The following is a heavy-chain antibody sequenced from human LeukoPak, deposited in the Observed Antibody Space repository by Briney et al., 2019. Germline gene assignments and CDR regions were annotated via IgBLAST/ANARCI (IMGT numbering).Heavy chain of an antibody. CDR1: GYSISSGYY. CDR3: ARGPRQVGSSSWYWFDP. CDR2: IYHSGST. D-gene: IGHD6-13*01. Sequence: SETLSLTCAVSGYSISSGYYWGWIRQPPGKGLEWIGSIYHSGSTYYNPSLKSRVTISVDTSKNQFSLKLSSVTAADTAVYYCARGPRQVGSSSWYWFDPWGQGTLVTVSS. V-gene: IGHV4-38-2*01. J-gene: IGHJ5*02.